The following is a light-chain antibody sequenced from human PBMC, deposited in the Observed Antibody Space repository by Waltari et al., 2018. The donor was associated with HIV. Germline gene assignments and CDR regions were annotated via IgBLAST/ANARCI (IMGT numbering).Light chain of an antibody. J-gene: IGKJ3*01. V-gene: IGKV1-39*01. CDR2: DAS. CDR1: QSVYYK. CDR3: QQTYRSPLT. Sequence: DIQMTQSPSSLSASVGDRVSFTCRASQSVYYKVNWFQQRPGKPPKVLMYDASNLQSGGPSRLSGSGSGTNLTLTINSLQPDDLASYFCQQTYRSPLTFGPGTKVDIK.